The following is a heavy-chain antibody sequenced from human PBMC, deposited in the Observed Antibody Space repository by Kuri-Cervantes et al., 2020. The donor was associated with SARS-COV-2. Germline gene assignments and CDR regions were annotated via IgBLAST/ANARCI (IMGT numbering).Heavy chain of an antibody. CDR1: GGSFSGYY. J-gene: IGHJ6*02. D-gene: IGHD6-13*01. V-gene: IGHV4-59*08. Sequence: SETLSLTCAVYGGSFSGYYWSWIRQPPGKGLEWIGYIYYSGSTNYNPSLKSRVTISVDTSKNQFSLKLSSVTAADTAVYYCARVEGSSWNNYYYGMDVWGQGTTVTVSS. CDR2: IYYSGST. CDR3: ARVEGSSWNNYYYGMDV.